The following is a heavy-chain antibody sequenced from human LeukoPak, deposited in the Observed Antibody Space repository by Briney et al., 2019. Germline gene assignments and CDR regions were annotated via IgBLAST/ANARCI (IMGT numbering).Heavy chain of an antibody. V-gene: IGHV4-39*01. CDR2: IYYSGST. J-gene: IGHJ6*03. Sequence: PGGSLRLSCAASGFTFSSYSMNWVRQPPGKGLEWIGSIYYSGSTYYNPSLKSRVTISVDTSKNQFSLKLSSVTAADTAVYYCARQVYCSGGSCYLRVPYYYYYMDVWGKGTTVTISS. D-gene: IGHD2-15*01. CDR3: ARQVYCSGGSCYLRVPYYYYYMDV. CDR1: GFTFSSYSMN.